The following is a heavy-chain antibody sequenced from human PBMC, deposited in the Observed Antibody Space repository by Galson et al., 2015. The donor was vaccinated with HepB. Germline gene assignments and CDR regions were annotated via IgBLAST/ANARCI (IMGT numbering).Heavy chain of an antibody. J-gene: IGHJ6*02. Sequence: SVKVSCKASGYTFTSYGISWVRQAPGQGLEWMGWISAYNGNTNYAQKLQGRVTMTTDTSTSTAYMELRSLRSDDTAVYYCARVAVAANYYYYGMDVWGQGTTVTVSS. CDR1: GYTFTSYG. CDR2: ISAYNGNT. D-gene: IGHD6-19*01. CDR3: ARVAVAANYYYYGMDV. V-gene: IGHV1-18*01.